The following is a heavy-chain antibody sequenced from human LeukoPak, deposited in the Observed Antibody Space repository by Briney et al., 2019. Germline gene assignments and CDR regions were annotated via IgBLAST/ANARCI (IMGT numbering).Heavy chain of an antibody. D-gene: IGHD1-26*01. J-gene: IGHJ4*02. CDR1: GDSVSSNSAA. CDR3: ARQGGAGRSVDY. Sequence: SQTLSLTCAISGDSVSSNSAAWNWIRQSPSRGLEWLGRTHYRSKWYYDYAASVKSRITINPDTSKNQFSLQLNSVTPEDTAVYYCARQGGAGRSVDYWGQGTLVTVSS. CDR2: THYRSKWYY. V-gene: IGHV6-1*01.